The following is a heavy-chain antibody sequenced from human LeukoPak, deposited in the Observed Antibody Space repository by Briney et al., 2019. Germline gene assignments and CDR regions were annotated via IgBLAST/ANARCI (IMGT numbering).Heavy chain of an antibody. V-gene: IGHV4-38-2*02. CDR2: ISHSGTT. CDR1: GFTFSSYG. CDR3: TRDLGNWLIDY. Sequence: PGGSLRLSCAASGFTFSSYGMSWVRQPPGKGLELLGTISHSGTTYYNPSLKSRVTISTDTSKNNFSLKLTSVTAADTAIYYCTRDLGNWLIDYWGQGTLVTVSS. J-gene: IGHJ4*02. D-gene: IGHD4-23*01.